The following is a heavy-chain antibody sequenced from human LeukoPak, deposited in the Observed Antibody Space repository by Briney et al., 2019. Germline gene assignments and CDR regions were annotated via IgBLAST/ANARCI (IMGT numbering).Heavy chain of an antibody. Sequence: SETLSLTCTVSGGSISSYYWSWIRQPPGKGLEWIGYIYYSGSTYYNPSLKSRVTISVATSKNQFSLKLSSVTAADTAVYYCAREYQIFGVVITSLGAFDIWGQGTMVTVSS. J-gene: IGHJ3*02. V-gene: IGHV4-59*12. D-gene: IGHD3-3*01. CDR1: GGSISSYY. CDR3: AREYQIFGVVITSLGAFDI. CDR2: IYYSGST.